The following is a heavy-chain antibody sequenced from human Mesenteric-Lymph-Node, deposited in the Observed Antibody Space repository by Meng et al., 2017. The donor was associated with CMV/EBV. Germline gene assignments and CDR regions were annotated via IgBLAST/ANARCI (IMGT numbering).Heavy chain of an antibody. CDR2: IIPIFGTA. J-gene: IGHJ4*02. Sequence: SGGTFSSYAISWVRQAPGQGLEWMGGIIPIFGTANYAQKFQGRVTITADKSTSTAYMELSSLRSEDTAVYYCARTPLRGVMLIFFDSWGQGTLVTVSS. CDR1: GGTFSSYA. V-gene: IGHV1-69*06. CDR3: ARTPLRGVMLIFFDS. D-gene: IGHD3-10*01.